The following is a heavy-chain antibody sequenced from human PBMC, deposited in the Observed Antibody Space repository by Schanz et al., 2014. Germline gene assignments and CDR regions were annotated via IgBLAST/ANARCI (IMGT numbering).Heavy chain of an antibody. Sequence: QVQLVQSGAEVKKPGSSVKVSCKASGGTFSSYTINWVRQAPGQGLEWMGIINPSGGSTSYAQKFQGRVTMTADKSTSTVYMEVSGLRSEDTAVYYCAKVDRTRYYAMDVWGQGTTVTVSS. CDR1: GGTFSSYT. D-gene: IGHD3-9*01. V-gene: IGHV1-69*08. CDR3: AKVDRTRYYAMDV. J-gene: IGHJ6*02. CDR2: INPSGGST.